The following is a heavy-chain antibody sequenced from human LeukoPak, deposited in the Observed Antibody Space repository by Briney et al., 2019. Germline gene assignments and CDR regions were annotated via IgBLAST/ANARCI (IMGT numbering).Heavy chain of an antibody. V-gene: IGHV3-21*04. CDR2: ISSSSSYI. J-gene: IGHJ4*02. CDR3: ASWPGAWYGEDY. Sequence: PGGSLRLSCAASGFTFSSYSMNWVRQAPGKGLEWVSSISSSSSYIYYAGSVRGRFTISRDNSQNTLFLQMNSLRAEDTAVYYCASWPGAWYGEDYWGQGTRVTVSS. D-gene: IGHD3-10*01. CDR1: GFTFSSYS.